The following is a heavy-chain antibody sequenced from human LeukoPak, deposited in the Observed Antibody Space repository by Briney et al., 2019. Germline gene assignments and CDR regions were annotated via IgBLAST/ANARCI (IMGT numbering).Heavy chain of an antibody. CDR2: INPSGGST. CDR1: GYTFTSYY. D-gene: IGHD2-8*01. Sequence: ASVKVSCKASGYTFTSYYMQWVRQAPGQGREWMGIINPSGGSTTYAQRFQGRVTMARDTSTSTVYMELSSLRSEDTAVYYCARVRRCCSNGVCYDYGMDVWGQGTTVTVSS. V-gene: IGHV1-46*01. J-gene: IGHJ6*02. CDR3: ARVRRCCSNGVCYDYGMDV.